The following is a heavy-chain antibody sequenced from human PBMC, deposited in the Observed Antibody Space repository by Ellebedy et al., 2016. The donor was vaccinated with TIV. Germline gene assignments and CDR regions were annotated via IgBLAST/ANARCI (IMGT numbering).Heavy chain of an antibody. Sequence: LSLTCAASGFTFRNSAMSWVRQAPGEGLEWVSSIAGSGAVTYYAASVQGRFTISGATSKRPLYLQMNSLRAEDTAVYYCARDIKGGYSSGWWAIDYWGQGTLVTVSS. D-gene: IGHD6-19*01. CDR1: GFTFRNSA. CDR3: ARDIKGGYSSGWWAIDY. J-gene: IGHJ4*02. CDR2: IAGSGAVT. V-gene: IGHV3-23*01.